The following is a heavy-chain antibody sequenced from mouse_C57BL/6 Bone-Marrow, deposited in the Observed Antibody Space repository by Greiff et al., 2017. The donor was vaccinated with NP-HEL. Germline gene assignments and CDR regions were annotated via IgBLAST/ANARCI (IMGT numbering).Heavy chain of an antibody. D-gene: IGHD1-1*01. J-gene: IGHJ1*03. CDR3: ARRTVVATEYFDV. Sequence: QVQLQQPGAELVKPGASVKLSCKASGYTFTSYWMHWVKQRPGQGLEWIGMIHPNSGSTNYNEKFKSKATLTVDKSSSTAYMQLSSLTSEDSAVYYCARRTVVATEYFDVWGTGTTVTVSS. CDR2: IHPNSGST. CDR1: GYTFTSYW. V-gene: IGHV1-64*01.